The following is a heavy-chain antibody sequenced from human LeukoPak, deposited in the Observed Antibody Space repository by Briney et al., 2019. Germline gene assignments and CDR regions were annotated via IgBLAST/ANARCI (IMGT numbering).Heavy chain of an antibody. J-gene: IGHJ4*02. CDR2: INPNSGGT. Sequence: ASVKVSCKASGYTFTGYYMHWVRQAPGQGLEWMGWINPNSGGTNYAQKFQGRVTMTRDTSITTAYMELSRLRSDDTDVYYCARALPSITIFGVVIIPPDYWGQGTLVTVSS. V-gene: IGHV1-2*02. CDR3: ARALPSITIFGVVIIPPDY. CDR1: GYTFTGYY. D-gene: IGHD3-3*01.